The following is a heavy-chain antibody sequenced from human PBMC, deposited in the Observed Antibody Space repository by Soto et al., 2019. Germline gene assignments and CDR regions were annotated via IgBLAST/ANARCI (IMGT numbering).Heavy chain of an antibody. CDR3: ARDASPPGYYYYYGMDV. J-gene: IGHJ6*02. Sequence: QVQLVQSGAEVKKPGASVKVSCKASGYTFTSYDINWVRQATGQGLEWMGWMNPNSGNTGYAQKFQGRVTMTRNTSISTAYVELSSLRSEDTAVYYCARDASPPGYYYYYGMDVWGQGTTVTVSS. CDR1: GYTFTSYD. D-gene: IGHD1-1*01. CDR2: MNPNSGNT. V-gene: IGHV1-8*01.